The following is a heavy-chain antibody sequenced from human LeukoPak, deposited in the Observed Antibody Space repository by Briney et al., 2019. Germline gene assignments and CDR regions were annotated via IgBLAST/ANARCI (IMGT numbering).Heavy chain of an antibody. V-gene: IGHV4-30-2*01. CDR1: GGSISSGGYS. J-gene: IGHJ4*02. Sequence: SQTLSLTCAVSGGSISSGGYSWSWIRQPPGKGLEWIGYIYQSGSTYYNPSLMSRVTISVDSSKNQFSLKLTSVTAADTAVYYCARAYYDSSARTYYFDYWGQGTLVTVYS. CDR2: IYQSGST. D-gene: IGHD3-22*01. CDR3: ARAYYDSSARTYYFDY.